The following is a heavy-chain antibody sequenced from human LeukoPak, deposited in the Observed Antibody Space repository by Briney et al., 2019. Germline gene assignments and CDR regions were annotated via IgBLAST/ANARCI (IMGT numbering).Heavy chain of an antibody. CDR1: GFSFNSYA. V-gene: IGHV3-23*01. D-gene: IGHD3-22*01. J-gene: IGHJ4*02. Sequence: PGRSLTLSCAASGFSFNSYAISWDRQAPGKGLEWVSLISDSGATTYYAESVKGALTIFRDNSKNTLYLQMNSLGAEDTAVYYCARDRSDYDSSSFGDYWGQGTLVTVSS. CDR2: ISDSGATT. CDR3: ARDRSDYDSSSFGDY.